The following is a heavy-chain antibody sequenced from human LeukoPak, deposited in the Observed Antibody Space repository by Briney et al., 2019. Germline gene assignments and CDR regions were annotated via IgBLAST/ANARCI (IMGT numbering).Heavy chain of an antibody. D-gene: IGHD1-26*01. V-gene: IGHV4-59*01. Sequence: SETLSLTCTVSGGSIRSYYWSWIRQPPGKGLEWIGYIYYSGSTNYNPSLKSRVTISVDTSKNQFSLKLSSVTAADTAVYYCARYSDPGSYPDAFDIWGQGTMVTVSS. CDR3: ARYSDPGSYPDAFDI. J-gene: IGHJ3*02. CDR1: GGSIRSYY. CDR2: IYYSGST.